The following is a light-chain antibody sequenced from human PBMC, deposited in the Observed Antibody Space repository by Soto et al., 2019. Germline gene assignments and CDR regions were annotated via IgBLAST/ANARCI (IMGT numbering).Light chain of an antibody. CDR3: QQSYRTPMT. CDR1: QSISSY. Sequence: DIQMTQSPSSLSASVGDRVTITCRASQSISSYLNWYQQKPGKAPKLLIYAATSLQSGVPSRFSGSGSVTDFTLTISSLHPEDYATYYCQQSYRTPMTCGQGTKVEIK. J-gene: IGKJ1*01. V-gene: IGKV1-39*01. CDR2: AAT.